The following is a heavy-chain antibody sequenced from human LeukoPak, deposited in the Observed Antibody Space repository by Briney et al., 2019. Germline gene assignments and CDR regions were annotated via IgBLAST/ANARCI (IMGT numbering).Heavy chain of an antibody. J-gene: IGHJ3*02. CDR2: IKQGGNTK. D-gene: IGHD3-22*01. CDR3: AKDKDYDSSGYDAFDI. V-gene: IGHV3-7*03. Sequence: GGSLRLSCAASGFTFSSHWMTWVRLAPGKGLEWVAHIKQGGNTKHYVGSVKGRFTISRDNSKNTLYLQMNSLRAEDTAVYYCAKDKDYDSSGYDAFDIWGQGTMVTVSS. CDR1: GFTFSSHW.